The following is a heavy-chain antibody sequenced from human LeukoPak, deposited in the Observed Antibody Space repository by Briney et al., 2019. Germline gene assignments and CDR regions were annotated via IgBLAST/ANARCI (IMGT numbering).Heavy chain of an antibody. CDR2: INHSGST. D-gene: IGHD3-3*01. J-gene: IGHJ4*02. CDR1: GGSFSGYY. V-gene: IGHV4-34*01. Sequence: KPSETLSLTCAVYGGSFSGYYWSWIRQPPGKGLEWLGEINHSGSTNYNPSLKSRVTISVDTSKNQFSLKLSSVTAADTAVYYCARVGYRYYDFWSGYYREGTGAIGYWGQGTLVTVSS. CDR3: ARVGYRYYDFWSGYYREGTGAIGY.